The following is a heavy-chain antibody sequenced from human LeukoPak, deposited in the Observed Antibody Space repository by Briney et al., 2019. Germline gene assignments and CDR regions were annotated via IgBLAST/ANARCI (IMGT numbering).Heavy chain of an antibody. CDR1: GFTFSSYW. Sequence: WGSLRLSCAASGFTFSSYWMHWVRQAPGQGLVWVSRIKSDESCTSYADSVKGRFTISRENAKNTLYLQRNSLRAEDTAVYYCTRVPYLGGQGTLVTVSS. V-gene: IGHV3-74*01. CDR3: TRVPYL. CDR2: IKSDESCT. J-gene: IGHJ4*02. D-gene: IGHD2/OR15-2a*01.